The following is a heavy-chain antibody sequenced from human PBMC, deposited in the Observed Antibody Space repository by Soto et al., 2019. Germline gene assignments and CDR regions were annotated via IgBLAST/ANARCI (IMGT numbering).Heavy chain of an antibody. Sequence: SETLSLTCTVSGGSISSGDYYGSWIRQPPGKGLEWIGYIYYSGSTYYNPSLKSRVTISVDTSKNQFSLKLSSVTAADTAVYYCARAPQHYDYVWGSYRYTESWGQGTLVTVSS. CDR2: IYYSGST. J-gene: IGHJ4*02. V-gene: IGHV4-30-4*01. D-gene: IGHD3-16*02. CDR3: ARAPQHYDYVWGSYRYTES. CDR1: GGSISSGDYY.